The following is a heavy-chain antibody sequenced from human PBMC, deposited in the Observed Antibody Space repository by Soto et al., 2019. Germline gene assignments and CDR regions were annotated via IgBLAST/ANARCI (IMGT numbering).Heavy chain of an antibody. CDR3: AMVDNYVTPTPQDV. V-gene: IGHV1-18*01. CDR1: GYIFVNYG. D-gene: IGHD3-16*01. J-gene: IGHJ6*02. Sequence: QVQLVQSGDEVRKPGSSVKVSCKASGYIFVNYGITWVRQAPGQGLEWMGWISPYSGNTHYARKVQGRLPMTSDTSTCTAYMDLGGLTSDDTGVYYCAMVDNYVTPTPQDVWGQGTTVTVSS. CDR2: ISPYSGNT.